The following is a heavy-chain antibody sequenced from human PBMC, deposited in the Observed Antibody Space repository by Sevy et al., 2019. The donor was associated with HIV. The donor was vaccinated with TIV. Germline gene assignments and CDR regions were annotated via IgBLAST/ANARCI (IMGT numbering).Heavy chain of an antibody. V-gene: IGHV3-21*01. D-gene: IGHD3-22*01. CDR3: TRVDYYDTSGSHY. CDR2: ISSGSSYK. J-gene: IGHJ4*02. CDR1: GFTFRNYV. Sequence: GGSLRLSCAASGFTFRNYVMNWVRQPPGKGLEWVSVISSGSSYKKYGDSVKGRFTISRDNAKNSLYLQLNSLRAEDTAVYYCTRVDYYDTSGSHYWGQGTLVTVSS.